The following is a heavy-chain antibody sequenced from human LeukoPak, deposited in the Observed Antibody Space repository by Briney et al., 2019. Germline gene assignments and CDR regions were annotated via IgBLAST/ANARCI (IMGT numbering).Heavy chain of an antibody. D-gene: IGHD3-10*01. CDR1: GFTFNTYW. CDR3: ARSGRYYGF. J-gene: IGHJ4*02. Sequence: GGSLTLSCTASGFTFNTYWMSWVRQAPGKGLEWVANIKEDGSDKYYVDSVKGRFTISRDNAKNSLYLQMDSLRAEDTAVYYCARSGRYYGFWGQGTLVSVSS. CDR2: IKEDGSDK. V-gene: IGHV3-7*05.